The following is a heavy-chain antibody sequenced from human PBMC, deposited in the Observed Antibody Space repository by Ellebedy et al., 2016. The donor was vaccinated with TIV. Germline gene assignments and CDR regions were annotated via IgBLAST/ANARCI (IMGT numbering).Heavy chain of an antibody. J-gene: IGHJ4*02. Sequence: GESLKISXAASGFTFNSYTMNWVRQAPGKGLEWVSVISGSGDTTYYAASVKGRFTISRDNSKNTLYLQMNSLRAEDTAVYYCAKEGRRNYDTSGYPYYFDYWGQGILVTVSS. D-gene: IGHD3-22*01. V-gene: IGHV3-23*01. CDR2: ISGSGDTT. CDR3: AKEGRRNYDTSGYPYYFDY. CDR1: GFTFNSYT.